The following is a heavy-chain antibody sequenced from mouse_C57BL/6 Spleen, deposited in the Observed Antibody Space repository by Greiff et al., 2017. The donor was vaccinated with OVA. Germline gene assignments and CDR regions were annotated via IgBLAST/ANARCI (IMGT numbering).Heavy chain of an antibody. Sequence: QVQLKQPGAELVKPGASVKLSCKASGYTFTSYWITWVKQRPGQGLEWIGDIYPGSGCTNYNEKFKSKATLTVDTSSSTAYMQLSSLTSEDSAVYYCARTGRQYAMDYWGQGTSVTVSS. D-gene: IGHD1-2*01. J-gene: IGHJ4*01. CDR3: ARTGRQYAMDY. CDR1: GYTFTSYW. V-gene: IGHV1-55*01. CDR2: IYPGSGCT.